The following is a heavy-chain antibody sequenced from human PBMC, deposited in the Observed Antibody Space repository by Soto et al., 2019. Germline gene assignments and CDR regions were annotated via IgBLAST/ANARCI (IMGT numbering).Heavy chain of an antibody. J-gene: IGHJ4*02. CDR2: ISHDGTNK. D-gene: IGHD5-18*01. CDR3: ARDGRVIQLWSNLPDFDY. CDR1: GFTFSAYG. V-gene: IGHV3-30*03. Sequence: GGSLRLSCEVSGFTFSAYGMHWVRQAPGKGLEWVAAISHDGTNKNYGDSVKGRFTISRDNSKKTLYLQMNSLRAEDTAVYYCARDGRVIQLWSNLPDFDYWGQGTLV.